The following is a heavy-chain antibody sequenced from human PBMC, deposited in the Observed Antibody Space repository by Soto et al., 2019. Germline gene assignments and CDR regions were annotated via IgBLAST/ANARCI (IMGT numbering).Heavy chain of an antibody. D-gene: IGHD3-22*01. CDR3: MLGSGWKDFDY. CDR1: DGYSIGSSDY. V-gene: IGHV4-39*01. J-gene: IGHJ4*02. CDR2: IYYSGST. Sequence: TKSLTNTVADGYSIGSSDYWGWIRQPPGKGLEWIGNIYYSGSTYYNPSLKSRVTISVDTSKNQFSLKLSSVTAADTAVYYCMLGSGWKDFDYWGQGTLVTVSS.